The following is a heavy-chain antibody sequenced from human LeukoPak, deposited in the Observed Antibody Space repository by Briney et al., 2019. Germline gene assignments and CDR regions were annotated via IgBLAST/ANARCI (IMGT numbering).Heavy chain of an antibody. CDR1: GFIFSNYE. V-gene: IGHV3-48*03. D-gene: IGHD3-10*01. CDR2: ITTSGSTI. Sequence: GGSLRLSCAASGFIFSNYEMNWVRQAPGKGLEWVSYITTSGSTIYYADSVKGRFTISRDNSKNSLYLQMNSLRAEDTAVYYCVRYYYGSGSHTSDYWGQGTLVTVSS. CDR3: VRYYYGSGSHTSDY. J-gene: IGHJ4*02.